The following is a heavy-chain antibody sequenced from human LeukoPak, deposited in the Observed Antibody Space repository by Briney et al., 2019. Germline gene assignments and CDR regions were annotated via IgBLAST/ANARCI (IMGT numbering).Heavy chain of an antibody. J-gene: IGHJ4*02. V-gene: IGHV3-15*01. CDR1: GFTSSNAW. CDR2: IKSKTDGGTT. D-gene: IGHD3-10*01. Sequence: PGGSLRLSCAASGFTSSNAWMSWVRQAPGTGLEWVGRIKSKTDGGTTDYAASVKGRITISRDDSKNTMYLQMNSLKTEDTAVYYCTTFQITMVRGIDYWGQGTLVTVSS. CDR3: TTFQITMVRGIDY.